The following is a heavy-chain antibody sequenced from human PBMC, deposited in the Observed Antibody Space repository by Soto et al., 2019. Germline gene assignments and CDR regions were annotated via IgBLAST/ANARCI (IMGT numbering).Heavy chain of an antibody. CDR3: ARHDCIRSSCYYYYYYSMYV. J-gene: IGHJ6*02. CDR2: IIPIFDTA. CDR1: GGTFSSYA. V-gene: IGHV1-69*13. D-gene: IGHD2-2*01. Sequence: ASVKVSCKTSGGTFSSYAISWVRQAPGQGLEWMGGIIPIFDTANYAQKFQGRVTITADESTSTAYMELSSLRSEDTAVYYCARHDCIRSSCYYYYYYSMYVWGQGTTVTVAS.